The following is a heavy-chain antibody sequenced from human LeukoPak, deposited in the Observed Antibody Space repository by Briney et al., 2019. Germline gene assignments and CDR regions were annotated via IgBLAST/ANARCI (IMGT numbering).Heavy chain of an antibody. Sequence: GGSLRLSCAASGFTFSNAWMNWVRQAPGKGLEWVGRIKSKTDGGTTDYAAPVKGRFTISRDDSKNTLYLQMNSLKTEDTAVYYCTTTYYYDSSGYYGDFDYWGQGTLVTVSS. CDR3: TTTYYYDSSGYYGDFDY. D-gene: IGHD3-22*01. CDR1: GFTFSNAW. J-gene: IGHJ4*02. V-gene: IGHV3-15*07. CDR2: IKSKTDGGTT.